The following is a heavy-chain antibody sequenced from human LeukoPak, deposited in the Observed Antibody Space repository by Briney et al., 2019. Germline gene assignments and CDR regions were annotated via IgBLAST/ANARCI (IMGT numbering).Heavy chain of an antibody. J-gene: IGHJ4*02. Sequence: SQTLSLTCAISGDSVSSNSAAWNWIRQSPSRGLEWLGRTYYRSKWYNEYALSVKSRITINPDTSKNQFSLQLTSVTPDDTAVYYCARASGAHFPFDYWGQGTLVTVSS. CDR3: ARASGAHFPFDY. CDR2: TYYRSKWYN. CDR1: GDSVSSNSAA. D-gene: IGHD3-10*01. V-gene: IGHV6-1*01.